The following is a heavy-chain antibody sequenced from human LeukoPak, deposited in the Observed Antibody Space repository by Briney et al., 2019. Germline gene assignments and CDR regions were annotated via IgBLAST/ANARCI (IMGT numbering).Heavy chain of an antibody. J-gene: IGHJ5*02. Sequence: ASETLSLTCTVSGGSISSSSYYWGWIRQPPGKGLEWVGSMYYSGTTYYNPSLKSRVTISVDTSKNQFSLKLSSVTAADTAEYYCARHRYRSGSDWIDPWGQGTLVTVSS. D-gene: IGHD1-26*01. CDR3: ARHRYRSGSDWIDP. V-gene: IGHV4-39*01. CDR1: GGSISSSSYY. CDR2: MYYSGTT.